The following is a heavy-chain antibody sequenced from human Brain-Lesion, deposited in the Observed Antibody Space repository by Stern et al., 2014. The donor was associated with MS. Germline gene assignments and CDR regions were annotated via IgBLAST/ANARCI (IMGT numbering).Heavy chain of an antibody. CDR1: GFTFSDHY. CDR3: ARGFHSFDS. J-gene: IGHJ4*02. CDR2: SRNKPNSYPT. Sequence: EDQLVESGGGLVRPGGSLRLSCAVSGFTFSDHYMDWVRQAPGKGLEWVGRSRNKPNSYPTEYAASVKGRFTVSRDDSKNLLYLQMNSLKTDDTAVYYCARGFHSFDSWGQGTLVTVSS. V-gene: IGHV3-72*01.